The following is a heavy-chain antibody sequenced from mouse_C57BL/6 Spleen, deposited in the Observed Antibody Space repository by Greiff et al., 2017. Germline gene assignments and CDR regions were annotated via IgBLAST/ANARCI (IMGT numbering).Heavy chain of an antibody. D-gene: IGHD1-1*01. CDR2: INPNSGGT. CDR1: GYTFTSYW. J-gene: IGHJ4*01. CDR3: ARTGVTTVVGNYAMDY. Sequence: VQLQQSGAELVKPGASVKLSCKASGYTFTSYWMHWVKQSPGRGLEWIGRINPNSGGTKYNEKFKSKATLTVDQPSSTAYMQLRRLTSADAAVDDCARTGVTTVVGNYAMDYWGQGTSVTVSS. V-gene: IGHV1-72*01.